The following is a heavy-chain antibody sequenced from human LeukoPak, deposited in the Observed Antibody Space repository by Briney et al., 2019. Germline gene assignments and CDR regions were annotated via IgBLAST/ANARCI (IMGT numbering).Heavy chain of an antibody. CDR1: GYTLTELS. V-gene: IGHV1-24*01. CDR2: FDPEDGET. CDR3: ATDILTVRSYGMDV. J-gene: IGHJ6*02. D-gene: IGHD3-9*01. Sequence: ASVKVSCKVSGYTLTELSMHWVRQAPGKGLEWMGGFDPEDGETIYAQKFQGRVTMTEDTSTDAVYMELSSLRSEDTAVYYCATDILTVRSYGMDVWGQGTTVTVSS.